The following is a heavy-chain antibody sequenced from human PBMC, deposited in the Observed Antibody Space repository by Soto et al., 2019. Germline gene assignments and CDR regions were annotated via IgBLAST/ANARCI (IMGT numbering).Heavy chain of an antibody. D-gene: IGHD4-17*01. CDR2: ITGGGGSK. J-gene: IGHJ4*02. Sequence: EVQLLKSGGGLVQPGGSLRLSCTASGFTFTNYAMSWVRQAPGKGLEWVSSITGGGGSKYYADSVKGRFTISRDNSKNTLYLQMNSLRADDTAVYFCAKGGDYGDYFDFWGQGTLVTVSS. CDR1: GFTFTNYA. V-gene: IGHV3-23*01. CDR3: AKGGDYGDYFDF.